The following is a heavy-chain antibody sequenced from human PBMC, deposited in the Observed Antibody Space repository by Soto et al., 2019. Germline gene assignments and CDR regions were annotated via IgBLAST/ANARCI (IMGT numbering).Heavy chain of an antibody. Sequence: GGSLRLSCAASGFTFSSYGMHWVRQTPGKGLEWVAVISYDGSNKYYADSVKGRFTISRDNSKNTLYLQMNSLRAEETPVYYCAKGPLNLYGDDYYGMDVWGQGTTVTVSS. CDR3: AKGPLNLYGDDYYGMDV. V-gene: IGHV3-30*18. D-gene: IGHD4-17*01. CDR2: ISYDGSNK. CDR1: GFTFSSYG. J-gene: IGHJ6*02.